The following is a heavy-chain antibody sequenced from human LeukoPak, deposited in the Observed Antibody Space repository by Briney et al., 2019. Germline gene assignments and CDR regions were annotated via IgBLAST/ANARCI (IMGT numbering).Heavy chain of an antibody. Sequence: GGSLRLSCAASGFTFSSYGMHWVRQAPGKGLEWVAFIRYDGSNKYYADSVKGRFTISRDNSKNTLYLQMNSLRAEDTAVYYCAKAGDDFWSGYYTPGSAFDIWGQGTMVTVSS. J-gene: IGHJ3*02. CDR2: IRYDGSNK. CDR3: AKAGDDFWSGYYTPGSAFDI. V-gene: IGHV3-30*02. CDR1: GFTFSSYG. D-gene: IGHD3-3*01.